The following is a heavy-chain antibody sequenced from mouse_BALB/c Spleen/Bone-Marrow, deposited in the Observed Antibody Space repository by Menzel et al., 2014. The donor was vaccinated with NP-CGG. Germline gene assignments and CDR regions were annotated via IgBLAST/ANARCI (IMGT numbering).Heavy chain of an antibody. J-gene: IGHJ2*01. Sequence: EVKLLESGPSLVKPSPTLSLTCSVTGDSITSGYWNWIRKFPGNKLEYMGYISYSGNTYYNPSLKSRISITRDTSNNQYYLQLNSVTTEDTATYYCATYDGYCFDYWGQGTTLTVSS. CDR3: ATYDGYCFDY. D-gene: IGHD2-3*01. CDR2: ISYSGNT. V-gene: IGHV3-8*02. CDR1: GDSITSGY.